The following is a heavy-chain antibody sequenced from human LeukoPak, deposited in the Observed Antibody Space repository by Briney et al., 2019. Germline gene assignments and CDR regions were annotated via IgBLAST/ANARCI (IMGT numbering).Heavy chain of an antibody. J-gene: IGHJ4*02. Sequence: PSETLSLTCTVSGGSIGSSSYYWGWIRQSPGKGLEWIGSMYYSGSTYYSPSLKSRVTISGDTSKSQFSLKLGSVTAADTAVYYCARYYYDSSGYDYLDYWGQGTLVTVSS. D-gene: IGHD3-22*01. CDR3: ARYYYDSSGYDYLDY. CDR1: GGSIGSSSYY. CDR2: MYYSGST. V-gene: IGHV4-39*01.